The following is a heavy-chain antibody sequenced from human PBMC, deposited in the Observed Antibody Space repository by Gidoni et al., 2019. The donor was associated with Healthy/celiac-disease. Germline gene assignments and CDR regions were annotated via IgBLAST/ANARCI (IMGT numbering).Heavy chain of an antibody. Sequence: QVTLRESGPALVKPTQPLTLTCTFSGFSLSTSGMCVSWIRQPPGKALEWLALIDWDDDNYYSTSLKTRLTISKDTSKNQVVLTMTNIDPVDTATYYCARGSGGLFDYWGQGTLVTVSS. V-gene: IGHV2-70*01. J-gene: IGHJ4*02. D-gene: IGHD1-26*01. CDR3: ARGSGGLFDY. CDR1: GFSLSTSGMC. CDR2: IDWDDDN.